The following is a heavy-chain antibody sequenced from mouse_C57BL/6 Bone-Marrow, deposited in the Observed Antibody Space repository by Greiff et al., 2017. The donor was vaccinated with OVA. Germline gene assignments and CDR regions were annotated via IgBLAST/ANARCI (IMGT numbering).Heavy chain of an antibody. Sequence: QVQLQQPGAELVRPGSSVKLSCKASGYTFTSYWMHWVKQRPIQGLEWIGNIDPSDSDTHYNQKFKDKATLTVDKSSSTAYMQLSSLTSEDSAVYYGASHYYGSRGYFDVWGTGTTVTVSS. CDR3: ASHYYGSRGYFDV. D-gene: IGHD1-1*01. CDR1: GYTFTSYW. J-gene: IGHJ1*03. V-gene: IGHV1-52*01. CDR2: IDPSDSDT.